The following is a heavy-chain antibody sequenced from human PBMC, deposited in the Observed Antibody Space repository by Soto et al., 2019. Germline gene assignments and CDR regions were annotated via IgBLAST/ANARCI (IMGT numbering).Heavy chain of an antibody. CDR2: ITYDGSNK. J-gene: IGHJ6*02. CDR3: AKDHDYDFWSGYYLSYYYYGMEV. D-gene: IGHD3-3*01. CDR1: GFTFSSYA. V-gene: IGHV3-30*18. Sequence: SLRLSCAASGFTFSSYAMSWVRQAPGKGLEWVSAITYDGSNKYYADSVKGRFTISRDNSKNTLYLQMNSLRAEDTAVYYCAKDHDYDFWSGYYLSYYYYGMEVWGQGTTVTVSS.